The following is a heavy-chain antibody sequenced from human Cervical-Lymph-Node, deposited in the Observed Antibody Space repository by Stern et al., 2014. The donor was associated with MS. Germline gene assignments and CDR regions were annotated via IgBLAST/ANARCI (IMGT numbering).Heavy chain of an antibody. V-gene: IGHV1-2*02. J-gene: IGHJ4*02. Sequence: QVQLVQSGAEVKKPGASVKVSCKASGYSFTDYYMHWVRQAPGQGLEWMGWLNLNTGSTNYAQKFRGRVTMTRDTSMTTAYMDLSRLTSDDTAVYFCAIERIVGALLDYWGQGTLLTVSS. CDR3: AIERIVGALLDY. CDR2: LNLNTGST. CDR1: GYSFTDYY. D-gene: IGHD1-26*01.